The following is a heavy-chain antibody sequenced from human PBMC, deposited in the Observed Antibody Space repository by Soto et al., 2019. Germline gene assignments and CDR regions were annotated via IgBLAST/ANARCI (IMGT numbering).Heavy chain of an antibody. CDR2: ISGSGGST. CDR3: AKGAHRGNTIFGVVIIRDYFDY. V-gene: IGHV3-23*01. CDR1: GFTFSSYA. J-gene: IGHJ4*02. D-gene: IGHD3-3*01. Sequence: GGSLRLSCAASGFTFSSYAMSWVRQAPGKGLEWVSAISGSGGSTYYADSVKGRFTISRDNSKNTLYLQMNSLRAEDTAVYYCAKGAHRGNTIFGVVIIRDYFDYWGQGTLVTVSS.